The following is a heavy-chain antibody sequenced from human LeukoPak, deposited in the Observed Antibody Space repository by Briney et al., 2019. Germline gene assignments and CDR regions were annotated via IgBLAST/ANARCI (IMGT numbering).Heavy chain of an antibody. D-gene: IGHD6-13*01. CDR1: GFTFDDYA. V-gene: IGHV3-9*01. J-gene: IGHJ6*02. CDR3: AKDSSSSWYVSYYGMDV. CDR2: ISWNSGSI. Sequence: GGSLRLSCAASGFTFDDYAIHWVRQAPGKGLEWVSGISWNSGSIGYADSVKGRFTISRDNAKNSLYLQMNSLRAEDTALYYCAKDSSSSWYVSYYGMDVWGQGTTVTVSS.